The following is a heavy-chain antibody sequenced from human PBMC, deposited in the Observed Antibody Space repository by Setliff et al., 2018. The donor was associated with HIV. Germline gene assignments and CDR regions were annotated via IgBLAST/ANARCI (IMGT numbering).Heavy chain of an antibody. Sequence: RASVKVSCKVSGYSLTKLSIHWVRQGPGKGLEWMGGFDPEDGETIYAQKFQGRVTMTEDTSIDTAYMRMSSLRSEDTAVYYCATRPRDDFWSGFDYWGRGTLVTVSS. J-gene: IGHJ4*02. V-gene: IGHV1-24*01. CDR2: FDPEDGET. CDR1: GYSLTKLS. CDR3: ATRPRDDFWSGFDY. D-gene: IGHD3-3*01.